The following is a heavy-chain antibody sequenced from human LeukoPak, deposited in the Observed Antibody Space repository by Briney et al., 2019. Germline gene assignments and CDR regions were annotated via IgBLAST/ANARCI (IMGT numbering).Heavy chain of an antibody. J-gene: IGHJ5*02. CDR1: GGSISYYY. Sequence: SEILSLTCTVSGGSISYYYWTWIRQSPGKGLEWIGQIYYTGSTYYNPSLKRRVTISVDTSRNQFSLNLTSVTAADTAVYYCARGGTYNDILSFDPWGQGTLVTVSS. D-gene: IGHD3-9*01. CDR3: ARGGTYNDILSFDP. CDR2: IYYTGST. V-gene: IGHV4-59*01.